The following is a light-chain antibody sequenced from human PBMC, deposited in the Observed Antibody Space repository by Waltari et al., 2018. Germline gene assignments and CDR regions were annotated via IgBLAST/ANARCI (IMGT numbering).Light chain of an antibody. CDR2: DAS. Sequence: EIVMTQSPATLSVSPGERATLSCRASQSVSSNLACYQQKPGKAPRLRIYDASTRATGIPARFSGSGSGTEFTLTISSLQSEDFAVYYCQQYSSWPRTFGQGTKVEIK. V-gene: IGKV3-15*01. J-gene: IGKJ1*01. CDR3: QQYSSWPRT. CDR1: QSVSSN.